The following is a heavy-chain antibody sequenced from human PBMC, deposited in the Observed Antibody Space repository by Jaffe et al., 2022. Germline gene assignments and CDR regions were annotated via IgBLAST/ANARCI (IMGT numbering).Heavy chain of an antibody. Sequence: QVQLQESGPGLVKPSQTLSLTCTVSGGSISSGSYYWSWIRQPAGKGLEWIGRIYTSGSTNYNPSLKSRVTISVDTSKNQFSLKLSSVTAADTAVYYCARVAEYDSSGYYYVEDYYYYYMDVWGKGTTVTVSS. V-gene: IGHV4-61*02. CDR3: ARVAEYDSSGYYYVEDYYYYYMDV. D-gene: IGHD3-22*01. CDR1: GGSISSGSYY. J-gene: IGHJ6*03. CDR2: IYTSGST.